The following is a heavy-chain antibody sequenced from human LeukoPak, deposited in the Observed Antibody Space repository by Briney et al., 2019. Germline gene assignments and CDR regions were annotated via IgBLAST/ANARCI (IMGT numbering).Heavy chain of an antibody. V-gene: IGHV3-23*01. J-gene: IGHJ6*02. CDR2: ISGSGGST. Sequence: GGSLRLSCAASGFTFSGYAMSWVRQAPGKGLEWVSAISGSGGSTYYADSVKGRFTISRDNSKNTLYLQMNSLRAEDTAVYYCAKDRGYRTDYYYYYGMDVWGQGTTVTVSS. CDR1: GFTFSGYA. D-gene: IGHD5-18*01. CDR3: AKDRGYRTDYYYYYGMDV.